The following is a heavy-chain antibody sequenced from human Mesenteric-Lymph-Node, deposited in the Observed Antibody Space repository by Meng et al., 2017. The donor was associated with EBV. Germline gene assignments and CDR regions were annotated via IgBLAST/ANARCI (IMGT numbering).Heavy chain of an antibody. J-gene: IGHJ5*02. V-gene: IGHV4-59*01. CDR2: IYYSGIT. CDR1: GGPITSYY. CDR3: ARSLPIVQTKYNWFDP. Sequence: VQPQESDLGLVKPSETLSLTCPDSGGPITSYYWSWIRQPQGKGPEVIGYIYYSGITKYNPSLKSRVTISVDTSKNQFSLKLTSVTAADTAVYYCARSLPIVQTKYNWFDPWGQGTLVTVSS. D-gene: IGHD2/OR15-2a*01.